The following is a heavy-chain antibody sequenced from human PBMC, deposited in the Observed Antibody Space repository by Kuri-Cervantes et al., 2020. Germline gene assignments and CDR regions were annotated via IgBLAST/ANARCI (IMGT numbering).Heavy chain of an antibody. V-gene: IGHV1-8*02. Sequence: ASVKVSCKASGYTFTSYDINWVRQATGQGLEWMGWMNPNSGNTGYAQKFQGRVTMTRNTSISTAYMELSSLRSEDTAVYYCARAPVLLWFGESPHFDYWGQGTLVTVSS. J-gene: IGHJ4*02. CDR2: MNPNSGNT. D-gene: IGHD3-10*01. CDR3: ARAPVLLWFGESPHFDY. CDR1: GYTFTSYD.